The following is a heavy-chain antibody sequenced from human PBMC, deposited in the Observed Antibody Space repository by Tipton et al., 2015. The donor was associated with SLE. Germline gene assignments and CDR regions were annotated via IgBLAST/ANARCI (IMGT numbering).Heavy chain of an antibody. Sequence: LRLSCAASGFTFSSYSMNWVRQAPGKGLEWIGSIYYSGSTYYNPSLKSRVTISVDTSKNQFYLKLSSVTAADTAVYYCARQAQGYYDSSGYYEMVFFDYWGQGTLVTVSS. CDR2: IYYSGST. CDR3: ARQAQGYYDSSGYYEMVFFDY. D-gene: IGHD3-22*01. V-gene: IGHV4-39*01. CDR1: GFTFSSYSMN. J-gene: IGHJ4*02.